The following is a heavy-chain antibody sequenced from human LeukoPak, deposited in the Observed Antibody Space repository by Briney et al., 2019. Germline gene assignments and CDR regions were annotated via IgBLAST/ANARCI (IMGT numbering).Heavy chain of an antibody. D-gene: IGHD3-10*01. CDR1: GGSISSYY. J-gene: IGHJ4*02. CDR2: TYFSGST. V-gene: IGHV4-59*01. Sequence: SETLSLTCTVSGGSISSYYWSWIRQPPGKGLEWIGYTYFSGSTNYNPSLKSRVTISVDTSKNQFSLKMSSVAAADTAVYYCASSRRVPGVSIGYFDSWGQGTLVTVSS. CDR3: ASSRRVPGVSIGYFDS.